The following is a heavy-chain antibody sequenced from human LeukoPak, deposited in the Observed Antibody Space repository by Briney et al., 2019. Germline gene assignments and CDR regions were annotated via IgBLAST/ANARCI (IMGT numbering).Heavy chain of an antibody. Sequence: PGGSLRLSCAASGFTFSDYYLTWIRQPPGKGLEGVSSISSSGSTIYYADSVKGRFTISRDNAKNSLYLQMNSLRAEDTAVYYCATGKGSGWFAGGFDPWGQGTLVTVSS. CDR1: GFTFSDYY. D-gene: IGHD6-19*01. V-gene: IGHV3-11*01. CDR3: ATGKGSGWFAGGFDP. CDR2: ISSSGSTI. J-gene: IGHJ5*02.